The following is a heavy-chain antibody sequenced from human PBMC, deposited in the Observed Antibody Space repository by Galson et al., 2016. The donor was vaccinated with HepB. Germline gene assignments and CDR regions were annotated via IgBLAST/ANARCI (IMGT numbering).Heavy chain of an antibody. CDR3: ARGLQNPTRTSSYYFDY. V-gene: IGHV1-18*04. D-gene: IGHD6-13*01. J-gene: IGHJ4*02. Sequence: SVKVSCKASGYTFTSYGISWVRQAPGQGLEWMGWISAYNGNRNYAQKLQGRVTMTTDTSTSTAYMELRSLRADDTAVYYCARGLQNPTRTSSYYFDYWGQGTLVTVSS. CDR1: GYTFTSYG. CDR2: ISAYNGNR.